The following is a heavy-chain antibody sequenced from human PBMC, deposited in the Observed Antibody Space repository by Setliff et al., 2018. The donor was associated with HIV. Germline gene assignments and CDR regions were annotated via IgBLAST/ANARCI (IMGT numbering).Heavy chain of an antibody. D-gene: IGHD4-17*01. CDR1: EYTFTDYF. V-gene: IGHV1-46*04. Sequence: ASVKVSCKASEYTFTDYFIHWVRQAPGQGLEWMGIINPSGGNTYYADSVKGRFTISRDDSKNTLYLQMNSLRVEDTAVYYCARVGLTTPNFDYWGQGTLVTVSS. CDR2: INPSGGNT. CDR3: ARVGLTTPNFDY. J-gene: IGHJ4*02.